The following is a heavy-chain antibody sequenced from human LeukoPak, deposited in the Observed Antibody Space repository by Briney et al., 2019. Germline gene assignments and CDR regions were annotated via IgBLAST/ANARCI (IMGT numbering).Heavy chain of an antibody. Sequence: GGSLRLSCAASGFTFSSYAMHRVRQAPGKGLEWVAVISYDGSNKYYADSVKGRFTISRDNSKNTLYLQMNSLRAEDTAVYYCARDYSGSYFDYWGQGTLVTVSS. CDR2: ISYDGSNK. CDR3: ARDYSGSYFDY. V-gene: IGHV3-30-3*01. D-gene: IGHD1-26*01. CDR1: GFTFSSYA. J-gene: IGHJ4*02.